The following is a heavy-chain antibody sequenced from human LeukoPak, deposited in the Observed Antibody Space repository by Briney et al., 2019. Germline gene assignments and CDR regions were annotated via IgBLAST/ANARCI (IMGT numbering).Heavy chain of an antibody. Sequence: PSQTLSLTCTVSGGSISSGSYFWSWIRQPAGTGLEWIGRIYTSGSTNYNPSLKSRVTISVDTSKNQFSLKLSSVTAADTAVYYCARGGSGWNYYYYMDVWGKGTTVTISS. CDR1: GGSISSGSYF. V-gene: IGHV4-61*02. CDR3: ARGGSGWNYYYYMDV. D-gene: IGHD6-19*01. CDR2: IYTSGST. J-gene: IGHJ6*03.